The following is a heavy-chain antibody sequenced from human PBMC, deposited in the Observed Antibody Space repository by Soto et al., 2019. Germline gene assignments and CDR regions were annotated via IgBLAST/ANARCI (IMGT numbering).Heavy chain of an antibody. CDR1: GFTFITYY. J-gene: IGHJ4*02. D-gene: IGHD6-25*01. V-gene: IGHV1-8*01. Sequence: GASVNVSFKCSGFTFITYYLSWVRQAAGQGLEWMGWMNPNNGNAGFAQKFRGRINMTRNTSISTAYLELSSLRSDDSAVYFCARRKERSGPYYLDLWGQGTQVTVSS. CDR2: MNPNNGNA. CDR3: ARRKERSGPYYLDL.